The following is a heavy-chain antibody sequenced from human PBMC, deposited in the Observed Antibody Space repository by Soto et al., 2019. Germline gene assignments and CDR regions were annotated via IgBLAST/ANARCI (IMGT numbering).Heavy chain of an antibody. J-gene: IGHJ5*02. CDR2: IYYSGST. Sequence: QVQLQESGPGLVKPSQTLSLTCTVSGGSISSGXYYWSWIRQHPGKGLEWIGYIYYSGSTYYNPSLKSRVTISVDTSKNQFSLKLSSVTAADTAVYYCARSRRMVRGVIIHNWFDPWGQGTLVTVSS. D-gene: IGHD3-10*01. V-gene: IGHV4-31*03. CDR3: ARSRRMVRGVIIHNWFDP. CDR1: GGSISSGXYY.